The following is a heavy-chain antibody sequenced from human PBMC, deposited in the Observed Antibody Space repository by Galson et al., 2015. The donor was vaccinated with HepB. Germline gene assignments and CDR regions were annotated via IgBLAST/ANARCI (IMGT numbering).Heavy chain of an antibody. D-gene: IGHD3-9*01. CDR3: ARAVYDIVTGYYMSFDY. V-gene: IGHV7-4-1*02. CDR2: INTNTGNP. J-gene: IGHJ4*02. Sequence: SVKVSCKASGYTFTSYAMNWVRQAPGQGLEWLGWINTNTGNPTYAQGFTGRFVLSLDTSVSTAYLQIRSLKAEDTAVYYCARAVYDIVTGYYMSFDYWGQGTLVTASS. CDR1: GYTFTSYA.